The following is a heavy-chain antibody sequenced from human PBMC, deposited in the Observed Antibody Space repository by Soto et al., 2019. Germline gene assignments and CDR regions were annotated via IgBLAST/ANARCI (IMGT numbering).Heavy chain of an antibody. CDR2: TYYRSKWYN. Sequence: PSQTLSLTCAISGDSVSSNSAAWNWIRQSPSRGLEWLGRTYYRSKWYNDYAVSVKSRITINPDTSKNQFSLQLNSVTPEDTAVYYCARAWANTGWFGETHCDYWGQGTLVTVSS. J-gene: IGHJ4*02. D-gene: IGHD3-10*01. CDR1: GDSVSSNSAA. CDR3: ARAWANTGWFGETHCDY. V-gene: IGHV6-1*01.